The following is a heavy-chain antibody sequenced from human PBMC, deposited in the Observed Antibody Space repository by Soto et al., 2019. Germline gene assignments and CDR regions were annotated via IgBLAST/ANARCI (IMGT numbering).Heavy chain of an antibody. CDR3: AREKAVAGTSYAFDI. CDR2: INPNSGGT. Sequence: QVQLVQSGAEVKKPGASVKVSCKASGYTFTGYYMHWVRQAPGQGLEWMGWINPNSGGTNYAQKFQGWVTMTRDTSISTAYMELSRLRSDDTAVYYCAREKAVAGTSYAFDICGQGTMVTVSS. V-gene: IGHV1-2*04. D-gene: IGHD6-19*01. CDR1: GYTFTGYY. J-gene: IGHJ3*02.